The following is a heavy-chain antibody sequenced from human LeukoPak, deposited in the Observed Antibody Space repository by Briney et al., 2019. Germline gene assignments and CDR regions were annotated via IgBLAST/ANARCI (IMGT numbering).Heavy chain of an antibody. CDR1: GFTFSSYW. CDR3: ARAAILLVGGSTGAFDI. J-gene: IGHJ3*02. CDR2: ISSHSSYI. V-gene: IGHV3-21*01. Sequence: PGGSLRLSCAASGFTFSSYWMHWVRQAPGKGLEWVSAISSHSSYIYYADSVKGRFTISRDNAKNSLYLQMNSLRAEDTAVYYCARAAILLVGGSTGAFDIWGRGTMVTVSS. D-gene: IGHD1-26*01.